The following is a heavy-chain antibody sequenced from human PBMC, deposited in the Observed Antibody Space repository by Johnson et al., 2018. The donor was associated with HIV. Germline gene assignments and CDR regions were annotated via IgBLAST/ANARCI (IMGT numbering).Heavy chain of an antibody. CDR1: GFTFSSYA. CDR3: VRSPGSGDAFDI. CDR2: ISYDGSNK. V-gene: IGHV3-30-3*01. Sequence: QVQLVESGGGLVQPGRSLRLSCAASGFTFSSYAMHWVRQAPGKGLEWVAVISYDGSNKYYADSVKGRFTISRDNSKNTLYLQMNSLRVEDTAGYYCVRSPGSGDAFDIWGQGTMVTVSS. J-gene: IGHJ3*02. D-gene: IGHD3-10*01.